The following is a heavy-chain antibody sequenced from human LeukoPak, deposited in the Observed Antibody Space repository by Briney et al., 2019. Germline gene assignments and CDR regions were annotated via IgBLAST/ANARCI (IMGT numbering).Heavy chain of an antibody. D-gene: IGHD1-26*01. CDR1: GGSISSSSYY. V-gene: IGHV4-39*01. J-gene: IGHJ4*02. CDR3: ASRENSGSYPRPKPVDY. CDR2: MYYSGST. Sequence: SETLSLTCTVSGGSISSSSYYWGWIRQPPGKGLEWIGSMYYSGSTYYNPSLKSRVTISVDTSKNQFSLKLSSVTAADTAVYYCASRENSGSYPRPKPVDYWGQGTLVTVSS.